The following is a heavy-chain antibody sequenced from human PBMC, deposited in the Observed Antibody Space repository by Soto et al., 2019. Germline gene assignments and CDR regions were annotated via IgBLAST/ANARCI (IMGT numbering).Heavy chain of an antibody. Sequence: QVQLVESGGGVVQPGRSLRLSCAASGFTFSSYAMHWVRQAPGKGLEWVAVISYDGSNKYYADSVKGRFTISRDNSKNTLYLQMNSLRADDTAVYYCARGGSLRYFDWLTNWGQGTLVTVSS. CDR1: GFTFSSYA. J-gene: IGHJ4*02. CDR3: ARGGSLRYFDWLTN. V-gene: IGHV3-30-3*01. D-gene: IGHD3-9*01. CDR2: ISYDGSNK.